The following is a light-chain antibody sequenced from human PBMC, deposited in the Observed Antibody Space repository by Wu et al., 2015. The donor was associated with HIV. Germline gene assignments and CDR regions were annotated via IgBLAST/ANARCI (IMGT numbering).Light chain of an antibody. Sequence: EVVLTQSPDTLSLSPGERATLSCRASQSIDSNVAWYQQKPGQAPRLLIYDASNRATGIPARFSGSGSGTDFTLTISSLEPEDSAMYFCQQRSNWLSFGGGTKVEIK. CDR1: QSIDSN. J-gene: IGKJ4*01. CDR2: DAS. V-gene: IGKV3-11*01. CDR3: QQRSNWLS.